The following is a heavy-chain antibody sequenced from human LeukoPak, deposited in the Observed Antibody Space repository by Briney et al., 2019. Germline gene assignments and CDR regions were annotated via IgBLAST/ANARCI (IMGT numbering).Heavy chain of an antibody. V-gene: IGHV3-23*01. Sequence: GGSLRLSCEASGFSFSTVPMSWVRQVPGKGLECVSYIIASGDSAYYADSVRGRFTISRDNSKNTLYLQMDDLRAEDSAVYYCATHILFWSGLFDSWGQGALVTVSS. CDR1: GFSFSTVP. CDR3: ATHILFWSGLFDS. D-gene: IGHD3-3*01. J-gene: IGHJ4*02. CDR2: IIASGDSA.